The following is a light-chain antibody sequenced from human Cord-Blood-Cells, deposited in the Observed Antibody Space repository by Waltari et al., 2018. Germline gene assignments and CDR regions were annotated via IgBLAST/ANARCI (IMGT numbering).Light chain of an antibody. Sequence: DIQMTQSPSSLSASVGDRVSITCQASQDISNYLNWYQQKPRKAPKHLIYDGSKLETGVPSRFSGSESGTDFTFTISSLQPEDIATYYCQQYDKLPQYTVGQGTKLEIK. V-gene: IGKV1-33*01. CDR2: DGS. J-gene: IGKJ2*01. CDR3: QQYDKLPQYT. CDR1: QDISNY.